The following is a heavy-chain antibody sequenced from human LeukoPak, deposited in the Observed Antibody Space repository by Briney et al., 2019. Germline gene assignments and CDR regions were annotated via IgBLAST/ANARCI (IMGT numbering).Heavy chain of an antibody. D-gene: IGHD3-10*01. Sequence: SETLSLTCTVSGGSISSSSYYWGWIRQPPGKGLEWIGSIYHSGSTYYNPSLKSRVTISVDTSKNQFSLKLSSVTAADTAVYYCARGLGGFGEFYDYWGQGTLVTVSS. CDR1: GGSISSSSYY. V-gene: IGHV4-39*07. J-gene: IGHJ4*02. CDR3: ARGLGGFGEFYDY. CDR2: IYHSGST.